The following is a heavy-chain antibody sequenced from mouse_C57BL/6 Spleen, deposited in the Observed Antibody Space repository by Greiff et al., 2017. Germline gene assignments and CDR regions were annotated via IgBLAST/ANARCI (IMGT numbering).Heavy chain of an antibody. CDR2: IDPSDSYT. Sequence: VQLQQPGAELVRPGASVKLSCKASGYTFTSYWMHWVKQRPGQGLEWIGVIDPSDSYTNYNQKFKGKATLTVDTSSSTAYMQLSSLTSEDSAVYYCARGCAMDYWGQGTSVTVSS. J-gene: IGHJ4*01. V-gene: IGHV1-59*01. CDR1: GYTFTSYW. CDR3: ARGCAMDY.